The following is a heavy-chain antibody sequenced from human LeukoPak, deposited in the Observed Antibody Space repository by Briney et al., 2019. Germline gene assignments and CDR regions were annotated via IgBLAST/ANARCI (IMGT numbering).Heavy chain of an antibody. D-gene: IGHD3-22*01. CDR1: GFTFSSYG. CDR2: IWYDGSSK. J-gene: IGHJ4*02. Sequence: PGRSLRLSCAASGFTFSSYGMHWVRQAPGKGLEWVAVIWYDGSSKSYADSVKGRFTISRDNSKNTLYLQMNSLRAEDTAVYYCANSHDSSGYYYGYYFDYWGQGTLVTVSS. V-gene: IGHV3-33*06. CDR3: ANSHDSSGYYYGYYFDY.